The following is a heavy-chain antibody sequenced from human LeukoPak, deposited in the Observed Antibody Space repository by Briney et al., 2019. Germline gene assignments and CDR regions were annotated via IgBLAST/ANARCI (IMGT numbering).Heavy chain of an antibody. CDR3: ARIPIVVITSGGY. CDR1: GFTFSSYA. V-gene: IGHV3-53*01. J-gene: IGHJ4*02. CDR2: IYSDGST. Sequence: PGGSLRLSCAASGFTFSSYAMSWVSQAPGKGLDWVSVIYSDGSTYYADSVKGRFTISRDNSKNTLYLQMNSLRAEDTAVYYCARIPIVVITSGGYWGQGTLVTVSS. D-gene: IGHD3-22*01.